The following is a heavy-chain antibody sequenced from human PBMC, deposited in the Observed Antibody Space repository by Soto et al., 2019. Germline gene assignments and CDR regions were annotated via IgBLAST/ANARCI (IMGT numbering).Heavy chain of an antibody. CDR1: GASMSGNY. D-gene: IGHD2-15*01. CDR2: MFYSGTT. CDR3: ARPNMWYGKILQ. V-gene: IGHV4-59*01. Sequence: QVQLQESGPGLVKPSETLSLTCTVAGASMSGNYWTWVRQPPGKGLEWIGNMFYSGTTNYNPSLRSRVTMSLDTSVNQFSLRLSSVTAADMAVYYCARPNMWYGKILQWGRGTLVTVSS. J-gene: IGHJ1*01.